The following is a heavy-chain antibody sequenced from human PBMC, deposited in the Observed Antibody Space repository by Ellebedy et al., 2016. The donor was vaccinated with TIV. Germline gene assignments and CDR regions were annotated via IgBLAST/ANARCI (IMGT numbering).Heavy chain of an antibody. CDR2: IYSGGST. J-gene: IGHJ6*03. CDR3: ARDPRGQGGYDPRYYYYYMDV. D-gene: IGHD5-12*01. CDR1: GFTVSSNY. V-gene: IGHV3-53*05. Sequence: GGSLRLSCAASGFTVSSNYMSWVRQAPGKGLEWVSVIYSGGSTYYADSVKGRFTISRDNSENTLYLQMNSLRAEDTAVYYCARDPRGQGGYDPRYYYYYMDVWGKGTTVTVSS.